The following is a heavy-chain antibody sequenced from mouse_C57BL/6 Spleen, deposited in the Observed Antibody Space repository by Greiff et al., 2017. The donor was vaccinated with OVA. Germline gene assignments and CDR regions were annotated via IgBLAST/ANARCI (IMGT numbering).Heavy chain of an antibody. CDR2: INPNNGGT. CDR3: ARSPLDYGSSDWYFDV. J-gene: IGHJ1*03. Sequence: EVQLQQSGPELVKPGASVKMSCKASGYTFTDYNMHWVKQSHGKSLEWIGYINPNNGGTSYNQKFKGKATLTVNKSSSTAYMELRSLTSEDSAVYYCARSPLDYGSSDWYFDVWGTGTTVTVSS. V-gene: IGHV1-22*01. D-gene: IGHD1-1*01. CDR1: GYTFTDYN.